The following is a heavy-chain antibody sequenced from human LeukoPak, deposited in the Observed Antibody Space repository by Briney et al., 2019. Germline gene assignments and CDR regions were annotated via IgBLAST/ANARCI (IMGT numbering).Heavy chain of an antibody. D-gene: IGHD3-10*01. Sequence: PSETLSLTCAVYGGSFSGYYWSWIRQPPGKGLEWIGEINHSGSTNYNPSLKSRVTISVDTSKNQFSLKLSSVTAADTAVYYCARARITMVRGVKRYNWFDPWGQGTLVTVSS. CDR3: ARARITMVRGVKRYNWFDP. CDR2: INHSGST. CDR1: GGSFSGYY. J-gene: IGHJ5*02. V-gene: IGHV4-34*01.